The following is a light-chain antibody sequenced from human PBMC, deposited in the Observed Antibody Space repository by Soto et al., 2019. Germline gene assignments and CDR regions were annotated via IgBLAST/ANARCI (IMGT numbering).Light chain of an antibody. CDR1: QTISSW. CDR3: QHYNSYSEA. J-gene: IGKJ1*01. Sequence: DSQITQSPSTLSGSVGDRVTITCRASQTISSWLAWYQQKPGKAPKLLIYKASTLKSGVPSRFSGSGSGTEFTLNISSLKTDDFATYYCQHYNSYSEAVGQGTKGDIK. V-gene: IGKV1-5*03. CDR2: KAS.